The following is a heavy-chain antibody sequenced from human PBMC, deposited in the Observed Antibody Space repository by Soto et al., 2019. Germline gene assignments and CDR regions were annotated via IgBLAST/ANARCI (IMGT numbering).Heavy chain of an antibody. CDR3: ARDYYDSSGFDY. CDR1: GGSISSGGYS. J-gene: IGHJ4*02. CDR2: IYHSGST. V-gene: IGHV4-30-2*01. D-gene: IGHD3-22*01. Sequence: PSETLSLTCAVSGGSISSGGYSWSWIRQPPGKGLEWIGYIYHSGSTYYNPSLKSRVTISVDRPKNQFSLKLSSVTAADTAVYYCARDYYDSSGFDYWGQGTLVTVSS.